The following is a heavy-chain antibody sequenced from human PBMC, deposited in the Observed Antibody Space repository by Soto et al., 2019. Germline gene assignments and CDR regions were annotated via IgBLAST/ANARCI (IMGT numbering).Heavy chain of an antibody. CDR2: ISSSSNII. V-gene: IGHV3-21*01. J-gene: IGHJ4*02. D-gene: IGHD1-26*01. Sequence: EVQLVESGGGLVKPGGSLRLSCAASGFTFSRETMNWVRQAPGKGLEWVSSISSSSNIIYYTDSVKGRFTISRDNAENSLNLQMHSLRAEDTVVYYCASPYSGNYLSPFDYWGQGTLFTVSS. CDR3: ASPYSGNYLSPFDY. CDR1: GFTFSRET.